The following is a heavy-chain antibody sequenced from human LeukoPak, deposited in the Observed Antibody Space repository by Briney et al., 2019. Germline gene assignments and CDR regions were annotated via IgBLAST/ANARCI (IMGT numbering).Heavy chain of an antibody. J-gene: IGHJ4*02. V-gene: IGHV3-7*01. D-gene: IGHD5-18*01. CDR2: INPDGSEK. Sequence: GGSLRLSCAASGFTFSSYSMNWVRQAPGKGLEWVASINPDGSEKYSVDSVEGRFTISRDNAKNLLYLQVNSLRVEDTAFYYCARDLAYSRLDYWGQGMLVTVSS. CDR1: GFTFSSYS. CDR3: ARDLAYSRLDY.